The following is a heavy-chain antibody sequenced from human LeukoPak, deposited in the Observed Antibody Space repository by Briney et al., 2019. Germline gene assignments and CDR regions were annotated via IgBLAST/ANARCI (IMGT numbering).Heavy chain of an antibody. J-gene: IGHJ4*02. D-gene: IGHD3-10*01. Sequence: ASVKVSCKASGYTFTTYGISWVRQAPGQGLEWMGWISAYNGNTNYAQKLQGRVTMTTDTSTSAAYMVLRSLRSDDTAVYYCARGPLWFGEFYFDYWGQGTLVTVSS. CDR3: ARGPLWFGEFYFDY. CDR1: GYTFTTYG. CDR2: ISAYNGNT. V-gene: IGHV1-18*01.